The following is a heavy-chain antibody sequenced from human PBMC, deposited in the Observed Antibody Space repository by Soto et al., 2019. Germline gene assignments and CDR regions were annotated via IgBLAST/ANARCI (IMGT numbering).Heavy chain of an antibody. V-gene: IGHV1-2*04. CDR3: AREETGDDYYYGTDV. D-gene: IGHD1-1*01. J-gene: IGHJ6*02. CDR1: RYTVTGSV. CDR2: INPNSGGT. Sequence: APVEVVCKASRYTVTGSVVDGGRHAPGQGLEWMGWINPNSGGTNYAQKFQGWVTMTRDTSISTAYMELSRLGSDDTAVYYCAREETGDDYYYGTDVWGQGTTVTVSS.